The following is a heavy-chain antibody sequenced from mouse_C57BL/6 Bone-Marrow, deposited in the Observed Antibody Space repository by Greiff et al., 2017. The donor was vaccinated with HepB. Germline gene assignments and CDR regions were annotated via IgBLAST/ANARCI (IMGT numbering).Heavy chain of an antibody. Sequence: VKLMESGAELVKPGASVKLSCKASGYTFTEYTIHWVKQRSGQGLEWIGWFYPGSGSIKYNEKFKDKATLTADKSSSTVYMELSRLTSEDSAVYFCARHEGGYAWFAYWGQGTLVTVSA. CDR3: ARHEGGYAWFAY. V-gene: IGHV1-62-2*01. D-gene: IGHD2-2*01. CDR2: FYPGSGSI. CDR1: GYTFTEYT. J-gene: IGHJ3*01.